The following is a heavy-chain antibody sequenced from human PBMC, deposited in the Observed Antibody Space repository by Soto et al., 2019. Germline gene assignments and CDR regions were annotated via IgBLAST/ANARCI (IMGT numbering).Heavy chain of an antibody. CDR1: GGTFSSYA. D-gene: IGHD4-17*01. CDR2: IIPIFGTA. CDR3: ARWMTTVLGDAFDI. Sequence: SVKVSCKASGGTFSSYAISWVRQAPGQGLEWMGGIIPIFGTANYAQKFQGRVTITADESTSTAYMELSSLRSEDTAVYYCARWMTTVLGDAFDIWGQGTMVTVSS. V-gene: IGHV1-69*13. J-gene: IGHJ3*02.